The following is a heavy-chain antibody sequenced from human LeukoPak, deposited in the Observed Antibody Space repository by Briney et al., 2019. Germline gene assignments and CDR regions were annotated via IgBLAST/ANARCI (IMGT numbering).Heavy chain of an antibody. Sequence: GGSLRLSCAASGFTFSSYSMNWVRQAPGKGLEWVSSISSSSSYIYYADSVKGRFTISRDNAKNSLYLQMNSLRAEDTAVYYCARGAAGTGAADYWGQGTLVTVSS. CDR1: GFTFSSYS. D-gene: IGHD6-13*01. V-gene: IGHV3-21*01. CDR3: ARGAAGTGAADY. J-gene: IGHJ4*02. CDR2: ISSSSSYI.